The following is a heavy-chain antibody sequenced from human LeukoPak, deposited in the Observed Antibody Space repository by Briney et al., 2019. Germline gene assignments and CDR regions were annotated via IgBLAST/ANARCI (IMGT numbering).Heavy chain of an antibody. D-gene: IGHD6-6*01. CDR1: GFTFDDYA. V-gene: IGHV3-9*01. CDR2: ISWNSGSI. J-gene: IGHJ4*02. Sequence: GRSLRLSCAASGFTFDDYAMHWVRPAPGKGLEWVSGISWNSGSIGYADSVKGRFTISRDNAKNSLYLQMNSLRAEDTALYYCAKESLPGEYSFDYWGQGTLVTVSS. CDR3: AKESLPGEYSFDY.